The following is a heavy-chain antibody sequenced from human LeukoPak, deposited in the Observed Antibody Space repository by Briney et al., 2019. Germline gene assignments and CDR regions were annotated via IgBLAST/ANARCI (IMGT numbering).Heavy chain of an antibody. V-gene: IGHV1-2*02. CDR3: ARGGSGSYYLLFTY. Sequence: ASVKVPCKASGYTFTGYYIHWVRQAPGQGLEWMGWINPNSAGTNYAQMFQGRVTMTRDTSISTAYMELSRLRSDDTAVYYCARGGSGSYYLLFTYWGQGTLVTVSS. J-gene: IGHJ4*02. D-gene: IGHD3-10*01. CDR2: INPNSAGT. CDR1: GYTFTGYY.